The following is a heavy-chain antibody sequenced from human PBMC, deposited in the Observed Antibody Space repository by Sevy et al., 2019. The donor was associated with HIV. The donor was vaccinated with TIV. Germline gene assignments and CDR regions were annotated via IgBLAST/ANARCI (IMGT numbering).Heavy chain of an antibody. CDR2: ISSSGSTI. D-gene: IGHD3-16*01. Sequence: GSLRLSCAASGFTFSDYYMSWIRQAPGKGLECVSYISSSGSTIYYADSVKGRFTISRDNAKNSLYLQMNSLRAEDTAVYSCTRVAPDAYHLDYWGQGTLVTVSS. CDR1: GFTFSDYY. CDR3: TRVAPDAYHLDY. J-gene: IGHJ4*02. V-gene: IGHV3-11*01.